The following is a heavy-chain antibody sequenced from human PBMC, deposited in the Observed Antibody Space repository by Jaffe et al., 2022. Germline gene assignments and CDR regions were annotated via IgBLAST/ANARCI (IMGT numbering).Heavy chain of an antibody. D-gene: IGHD3-16*02. J-gene: IGHJ4*02. Sequence: EVQLVESGGGLVQPGGSLRLSCAASGFTFSSYWMHWVRQAPGKGLVWVSRINSDGSSTSYADSVKGRFTISRDNAKNTLYLQMNSLRAEDTAVYYCARAGYDYIWGSYRYYPVYWGQGTLVTVSS. CDR3: ARAGYDYIWGSYRYYPVY. CDR1: GFTFSSYW. CDR2: INSDGSST. V-gene: IGHV3-74*01.